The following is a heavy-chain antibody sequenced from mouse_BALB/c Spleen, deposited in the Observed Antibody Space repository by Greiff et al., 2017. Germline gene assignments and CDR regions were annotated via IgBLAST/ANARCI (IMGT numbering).Heavy chain of an antibody. Sequence: EVKLVESGGGLVKPGGSLKLSCAASGFTFSSYAMSWVRQTPEKRLEWVASISSGGSTYYPDSVKGRFTISRDNARNILYLQMSSLRSEDTAMYYCARNFRYYYGRFDYWGQGTTLTVSS. J-gene: IGHJ2*01. D-gene: IGHD1-1*01. V-gene: IGHV5-6-5*01. CDR2: ISSGGST. CDR1: GFTFSSYA. CDR3: ARNFRYYYGRFDY.